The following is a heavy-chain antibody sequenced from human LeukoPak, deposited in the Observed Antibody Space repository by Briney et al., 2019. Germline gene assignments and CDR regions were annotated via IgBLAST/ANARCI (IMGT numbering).Heavy chain of an antibody. D-gene: IGHD1-26*01. Sequence: PGGSLRLSCAASGFTFSSYAMSWVRQAPEKGLESVSTISGSGGGTYYADSVKGRFTISRDDSKNTLYLQMNSLRAEDTAVYYCVKDLGRYRNNCFDYWGQGTLVTVSS. CDR2: ISGSGGGT. V-gene: IGHV3-23*01. CDR1: GFTFSSYA. CDR3: VKDLGRYRNNCFDY. J-gene: IGHJ4*02.